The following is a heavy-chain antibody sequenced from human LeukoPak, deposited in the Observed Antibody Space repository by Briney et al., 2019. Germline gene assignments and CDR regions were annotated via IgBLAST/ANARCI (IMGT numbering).Heavy chain of an antibody. CDR1: GFTFSDYY. D-gene: IGHD1-26*01. J-gene: IGHJ4*02. V-gene: IGHV3-11*01. Sequence: GGSLRLSCAASGFTFSDYYMSWIRQAPGKGLEWVSYISSSGSTIYYADSVKGRFTISRDNAKNTLHLQMNSLRAEDTAVYYCARASLVAAFDYWGQGTLVTVSS. CDR3: ARASLVAAFDY. CDR2: ISSSGSTI.